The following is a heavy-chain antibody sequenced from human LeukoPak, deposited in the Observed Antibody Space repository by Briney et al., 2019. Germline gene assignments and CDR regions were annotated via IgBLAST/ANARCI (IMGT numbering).Heavy chain of an antibody. V-gene: IGHV4-4*02. CDR1: GGSTSSSYW. Sequence: PSETLSLTCAVSGGSTSSSYWWSWVRQPPGKGLEWIGKIYHSGSTSYNPSLKSRVTISVDTSKNQFSLKLSSVTAADTAVYYCARRLSGPLDYWGQGTLVTVSS. CDR2: IYHSGST. CDR3: ARRLSGPLDY. J-gene: IGHJ4*02. D-gene: IGHD3-16*01.